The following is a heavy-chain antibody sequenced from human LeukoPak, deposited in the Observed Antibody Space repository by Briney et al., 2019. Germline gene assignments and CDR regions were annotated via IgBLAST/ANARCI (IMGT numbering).Heavy chain of an antibody. D-gene: IGHD1-14*01. CDR3: TKGTTGSDY. CDR2: ISSSGGTT. J-gene: IGHJ4*02. CDR1: GFTFTSYA. Sequence: GGSLRLSCAASGFTFTSYAMSWVRQAPGKGLEWVSGISSSGGTTYYADSVKGRFTISRDNSKNLLYLQMNSLRAEDTAVYYCTKGTTGSDYWGQGTLVTVSS. V-gene: IGHV3-23*01.